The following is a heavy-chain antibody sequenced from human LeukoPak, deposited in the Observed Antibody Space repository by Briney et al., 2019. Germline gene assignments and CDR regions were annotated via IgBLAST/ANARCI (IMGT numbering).Heavy chain of an antibody. CDR1: VFTFSSYW. J-gene: IGHJ4*02. Sequence: SGGSLRLSCAASVFTFSSYWMSWVRQAPGKGRERVANIKKDGSKNYDVDSVKGRFTISRDNSKNTLYLQMNSLRPEDTAVYYCAKDRYCSSADCYGGFDYWGQGTLVTVSS. V-gene: IGHV3-7*01. D-gene: IGHD2-2*01. CDR3: AKDRYCSSADCYGGFDY. CDR2: IKKDGSKN.